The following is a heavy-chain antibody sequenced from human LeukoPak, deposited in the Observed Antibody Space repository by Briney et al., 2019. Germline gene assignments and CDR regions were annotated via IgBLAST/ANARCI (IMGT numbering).Heavy chain of an antibody. V-gene: IGHV4-31*03. CDR1: GDSISTSHYY. CDR3: ARVRDDYFFDF. J-gene: IGHJ4*02. CDR2: IHYIGSS. D-gene: IGHD3-3*01. Sequence: SETLSLSCTVSGDSISTSHYYWSWVRQHPGTGLEWIAYIHYIGSSYYNPSLESRVTMSVDTSTNQFSLSVASVTAADTAVYYCARVRDDYFFDFWGQGILVSVSS.